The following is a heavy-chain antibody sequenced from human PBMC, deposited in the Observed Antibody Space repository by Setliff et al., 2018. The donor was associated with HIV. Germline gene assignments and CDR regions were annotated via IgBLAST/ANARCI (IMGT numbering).Heavy chain of an antibody. Sequence: GGSLRLSCAASGFTFNSYWMHWVRQAPGKGLMWVSHINNDETITKYADSVKGRFTISRDNAKNTVYLQMNSLRPEDTAVYYCATLWMRGGYFDTWGQGTLVTVST. CDR1: GFTFNSYW. CDR2: INNDETIT. D-gene: IGHD2-15*01. J-gene: IGHJ4*02. V-gene: IGHV3-74*01. CDR3: ATLWMRGGYFDT.